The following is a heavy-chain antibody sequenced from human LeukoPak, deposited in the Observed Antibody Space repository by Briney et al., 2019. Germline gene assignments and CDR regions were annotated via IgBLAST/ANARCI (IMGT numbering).Heavy chain of an antibody. D-gene: IGHD1-26*01. CDR2: IIPIFGTA. V-gene: IGHV1-69*01. Sequence: ASVKVSCKASGGTFSSYAIGWVRQAPGQGLEWMGGIIPIFGTANYAQKFQGRVTITADESTSTAYMELSSLRSEDTAVYYCAREAEGATNPSQFDYWGQGTLVTVSS. CDR3: AREAEGATNPSQFDY. CDR1: GGTFSSYA. J-gene: IGHJ4*02.